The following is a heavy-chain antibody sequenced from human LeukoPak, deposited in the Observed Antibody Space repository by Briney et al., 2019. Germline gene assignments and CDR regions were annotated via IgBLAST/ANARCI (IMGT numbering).Heavy chain of an antibody. V-gene: IGHV3-9*01. CDR1: GFNFDDYD. D-gene: IGHD4-11*01. J-gene: IGHJ5*02. Sequence: PGGSLRLSCAGSGFNFDDYDMHWVRHPPGKGLEWFSSLSSNSGNIAYADSVKGRFTISRDKARNSLYLQMNSLRPEDAALYYCAKARLARKVTSGDNWFDPWGQGTLVTVSS. CDR3: AKARLARKVTSGDNWFDP. CDR2: LSSNSGNI.